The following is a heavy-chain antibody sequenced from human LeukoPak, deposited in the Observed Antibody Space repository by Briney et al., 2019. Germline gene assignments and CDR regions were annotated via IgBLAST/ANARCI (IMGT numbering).Heavy chain of an antibody. D-gene: IGHD2-15*01. Sequence: PGGSLRLSCAASGFTFNDHVLSWVRQAPGKGLEWVASIKQDGSDRYYVDSVKGRFTISRDNAKNLLFLQMNSLRTEDTAVYYCARDRRVVQTNDAFDIWGQGTMVTVSS. J-gene: IGHJ3*02. V-gene: IGHV3-7*01. CDR1: GFTFNDHV. CDR3: ARDRRVVQTNDAFDI. CDR2: IKQDGSDR.